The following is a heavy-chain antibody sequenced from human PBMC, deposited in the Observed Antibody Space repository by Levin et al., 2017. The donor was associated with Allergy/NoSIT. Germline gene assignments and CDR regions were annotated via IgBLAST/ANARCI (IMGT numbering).Heavy chain of an antibody. CDR3: AKNRYKDMPTGLDH. D-gene: IGHD3-9*01. CDR1: GFTFSDYD. V-gene: IGHV3-23*01. J-gene: IGHJ4*02. Sequence: PGGSLRLSCSISGFTFSDYDMTWVRQAPGKGLEWVFTISGSGHTTYYADSVKGRFTISRDNSKNTLYLHVDSLRADDTAVYYWAKNRYKDMPTGLDHWGQGALVTVSS. CDR2: ISGSGHTT.